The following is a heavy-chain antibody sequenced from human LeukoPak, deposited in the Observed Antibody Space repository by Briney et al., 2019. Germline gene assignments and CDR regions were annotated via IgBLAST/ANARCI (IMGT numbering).Heavy chain of an antibody. CDR1: GFTFSSYA. V-gene: IGHV3-64*01. Sequence: GGSLRLSSAASGFTFSSYAMHWVRQAPGKGLEYVSAISTNGGSTYYAKSVKGRFTISRDNSKNTLYLQMGSLRAEDMAVYYCARRILNCGLTGFDYWGQGTLVTVSS. J-gene: IGHJ4*02. CDR3: ARRILNCGLTGFDY. CDR2: ISTNGGST. D-gene: IGHD2-21*01.